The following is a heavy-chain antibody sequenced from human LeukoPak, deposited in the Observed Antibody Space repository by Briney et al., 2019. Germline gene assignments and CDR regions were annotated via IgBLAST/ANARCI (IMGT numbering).Heavy chain of an antibody. CDR2: INQGGSDK. J-gene: IGHJ3*02. D-gene: IGHD4-17*01. Sequence: GGSLRLSCAASGFTFSTYWWTWIRQAPGKGLEWVANINQGGSDKYHVGSVKGRFIIFRDNTKSSLYLQMNSLRAEDTAVYYCARYGLGDTFDIWGQGTVVTVSS. V-gene: IGHV3-7*01. CDR3: ARYGLGDTFDI. CDR1: GFTFSTYW.